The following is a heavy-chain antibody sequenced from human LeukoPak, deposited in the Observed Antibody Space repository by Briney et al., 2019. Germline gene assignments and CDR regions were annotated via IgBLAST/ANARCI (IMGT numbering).Heavy chain of an antibody. CDR2: IRYDESTK. V-gene: IGHV3-30*02. D-gene: IGHD2-15*01. CDR1: GFTFSSYG. Sequence: GGSLSLSCAASGFTFSSYGFHWIRKPLAKGLEGVAFIRYDESTKYYADSVKGRFTISRDNAKNSLYLQMNSLRAEDTAVYYCARDRGGDAFDIWGQGTMVTVSS. J-gene: IGHJ3*02. CDR3: ARDRGGDAFDI.